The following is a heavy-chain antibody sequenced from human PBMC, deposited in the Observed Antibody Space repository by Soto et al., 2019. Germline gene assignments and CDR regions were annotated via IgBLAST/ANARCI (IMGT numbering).Heavy chain of an antibody. Sequence: PGGSLRLSCAASGSTFSNYWMSWVRQAPGKGLEWVANVKGDGSETYYLDSVKGRFIVSRDNAKNSLFLQLNSLRAEDTAVYYCTRDEDIVVVPPHIWGKGTTVTVSS. J-gene: IGHJ6*04. CDR3: TRDEDIVVVPPHI. D-gene: IGHD2-2*01. CDR1: GSTFSNYW. V-gene: IGHV3-7*01. CDR2: VKGDGSET.